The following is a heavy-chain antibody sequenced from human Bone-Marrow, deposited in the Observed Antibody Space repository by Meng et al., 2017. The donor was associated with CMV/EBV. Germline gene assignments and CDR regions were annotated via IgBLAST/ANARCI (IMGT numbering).Heavy chain of an antibody. J-gene: IGHJ4*02. CDR3: ARDRSSSWYPDFDY. CDR1: GFSFSSYS. CDR2: ISSSSSYI. V-gene: IGHV3-21*01. Sequence: EVELVECGGGLVKPGGALLLSSAASGFSFSSYSMNWVRQAPGKGLGWVSSISSSSSYIYYADSVKGRFTITRDNAKDSLYLQMNSLRAEDTAVYYCARDRSSSWYPDFDYWGQGTLVTVSS. D-gene: IGHD6-13*01.